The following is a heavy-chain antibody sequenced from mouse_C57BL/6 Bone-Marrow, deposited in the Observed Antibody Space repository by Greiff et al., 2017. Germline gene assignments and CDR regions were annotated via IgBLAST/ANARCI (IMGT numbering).Heavy chain of an antibody. J-gene: IGHJ2*01. D-gene: IGHD4-1*01. Sequence: VQLQQSGPELVKPGASVKISCKASGYSFTSYYIHWVKQRPGQGLEWIGWIYPGSGNTKYNAKFKGKATLTADTSSSTAYMQLSSLTSEDSAVYYCARAESWGYFDYWGKGTTLTVSS. V-gene: IGHV1-66*01. CDR3: ARAESWGYFDY. CDR2: IYPGSGNT. CDR1: GYSFTSYY.